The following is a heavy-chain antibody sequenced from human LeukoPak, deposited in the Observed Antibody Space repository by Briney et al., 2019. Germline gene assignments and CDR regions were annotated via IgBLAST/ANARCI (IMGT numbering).Heavy chain of an antibody. D-gene: IGHD3-3*01. CDR3: ARAPYYDFWSGYYGMDV. CDR1: GYTFTIYD. J-gene: IGHJ6*02. V-gene: IGHV1-8*01. CDR2: MNPNSGNT. Sequence: GASVTVSCKASGYTFTIYDINWVRQATGQGLQWMGWMNPNSGNTGYAQKFQGRVTMTRNTSISTAYMELSSLRSEDTAVYYCARAPYYDFWSGYYGMDVWGQGTTVTVSS.